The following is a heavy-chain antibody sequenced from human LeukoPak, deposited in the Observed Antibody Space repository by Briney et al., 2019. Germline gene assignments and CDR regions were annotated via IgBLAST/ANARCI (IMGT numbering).Heavy chain of an antibody. D-gene: IGHD2-15*01. J-gene: IGHJ5*02. CDR2: IIPIFGTA. V-gene: IGHV1-69*13. CDR3: ARDYKCSGGSCFVGWFDP. CDR1: GGTFSSYA. Sequence: SVKVSCKASGGTFSSYAISWVRQAPGQGLEWMGGIIPIFGTANYAQKFQGRVTITADESTSTAYMELSSLRSEDTAVYYCARDYKCSGGSCFVGWFDPWGQGTLVTVSS.